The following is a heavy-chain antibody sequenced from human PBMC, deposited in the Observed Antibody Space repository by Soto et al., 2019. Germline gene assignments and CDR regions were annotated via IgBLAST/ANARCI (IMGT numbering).Heavy chain of an antibody. D-gene: IGHD2-21*02. CDR3: ARNCGGDCSNWFDP. J-gene: IGHJ5*02. V-gene: IGHV3-21*01. Sequence: EVQLVESGGGLVKPGGSLRLSCAASRFTFSSYSMSWVRQAPGKGLEWVSYISSTSSYIYYADSVKGRFTISRDNAENSLYLQMNSLSAEDTAVYYCARNCGGDCSNWFDPWGQGTLVTVSS. CDR2: ISSTSSYI. CDR1: RFTFSSYS.